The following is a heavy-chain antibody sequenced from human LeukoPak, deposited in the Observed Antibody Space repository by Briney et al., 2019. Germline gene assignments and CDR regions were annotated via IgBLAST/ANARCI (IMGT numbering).Heavy chain of an antibody. D-gene: IGHD3-22*01. Sequence: SETLSLTCTVSGGSISSYYWSWIRQPPGKGLEWIGYIYYSGSTNYNPSLKSRVTISVDTSKNQFSLKLSSVTAADTAVYYCARSGDYYDSSGPQGSDWYFDLWGRGTLVTVSS. CDR1: GGSISSYY. V-gene: IGHV4-59*01. CDR3: ARSGDYYDSSGPQGSDWYFDL. J-gene: IGHJ2*01. CDR2: IYYSGST.